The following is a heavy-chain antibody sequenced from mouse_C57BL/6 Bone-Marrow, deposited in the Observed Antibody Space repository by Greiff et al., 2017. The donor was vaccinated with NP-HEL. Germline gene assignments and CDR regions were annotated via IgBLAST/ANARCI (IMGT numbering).Heavy chain of an antibody. CDR1: GFTFSSYG. J-gene: IGHJ2*01. V-gene: IGHV5-6*01. D-gene: IGHD2-5*01. Sequence: EVHLVESGGDLVKPGGSLKLSCAASGFTFSSYGMSWVRQTPDKRLEWVATISSGGSYTYYPDSVKGRFTISRDNAKNTLYLQMSSLKSEDTAMYYCARHYYSNYFDYLGQGTTLTVSS. CDR3: ARHYYSNYFDY. CDR2: ISSGGSYT.